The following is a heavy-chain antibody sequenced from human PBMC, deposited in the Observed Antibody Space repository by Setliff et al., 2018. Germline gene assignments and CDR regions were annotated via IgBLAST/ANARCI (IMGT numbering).Heavy chain of an antibody. J-gene: IGHJ3*02. CDR2: MNPNSGNT. V-gene: IGHV1-8*03. CDR1: GYTFTSYD. Sequence: ASVKVSCKASGYTFTSYDINWVRQATGQGLEWMGWMNPNSGNTGYAQKFQGRVTITRNTSISTAYMELSSLRSEDTAVYYCARGHCSGGSCYSGLPSAFDIWGQGTMVTVSS. D-gene: IGHD2-15*01. CDR3: ARGHCSGGSCYSGLPSAFDI.